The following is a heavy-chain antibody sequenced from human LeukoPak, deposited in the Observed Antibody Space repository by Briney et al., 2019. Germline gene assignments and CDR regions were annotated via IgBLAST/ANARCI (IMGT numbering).Heavy chain of an antibody. D-gene: IGHD6-19*01. J-gene: IGHJ4*02. V-gene: IGHV3-21*01. CDR3: ARESSSGWYYFDY. CDR1: GFTFSSYN. Sequence: PGGSLRLSCAASGFTFSSYNMNWVRQAPGKGLEWVSSITSSSNYIYYADSVKGRFTISRDNAKNSLYLQMNSLRAEDTAVYYCARESSSGWYYFDYWGQGTLVTVSS. CDR2: ITSSSNYI.